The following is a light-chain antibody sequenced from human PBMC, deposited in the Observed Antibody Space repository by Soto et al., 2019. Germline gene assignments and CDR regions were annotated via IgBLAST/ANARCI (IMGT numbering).Light chain of an antibody. CDR1: QSVSSY. CDR2: DAS. V-gene: IGKV3-11*01. Sequence: EIVLTQSPATLSLSPGERATLSCRASQSVSSYLAWYQQKPGQAPRLLIYDASNRATGIPARFSGSGSGTDFTLTIRSLDPEDFEVYYCQQSSNWTLTFGEGTRLEIK. CDR3: QQSSNWTLT. J-gene: IGKJ5*01.